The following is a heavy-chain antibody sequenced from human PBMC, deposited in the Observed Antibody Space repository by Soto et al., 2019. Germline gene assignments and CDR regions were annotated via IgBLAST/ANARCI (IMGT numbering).Heavy chain of an antibody. D-gene: IGHD3-3*01. CDR3: DTPYYDFWSGYPPAQPPGAKYGMDV. CDR2: FDPEDGET. J-gene: IGHJ6*02. CDR1: GYTLTELS. Sequence: ASVKVSCKVSGYTLTELSMHWVRQAPGKGLEWMGGFDPEDGETIYAQKFQGRVTMTEDTSTDTAYMELSSLSPEDTAVYYCDTPYYDFWSGYPPAQPPGAKYGMDVWGQGTTVTVSS. V-gene: IGHV1-24*01.